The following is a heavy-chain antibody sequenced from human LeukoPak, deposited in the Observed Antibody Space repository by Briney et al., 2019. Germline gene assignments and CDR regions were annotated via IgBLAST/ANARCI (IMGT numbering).Heavy chain of an antibody. J-gene: IGHJ5*02. CDR2: IIPIFGTA. CDR1: GYTFTDYY. D-gene: IGHD3-22*01. Sequence: SVKVSCKASGYTFTDYYMHWVRQAPGQGLEGMGGIIPIFGTANYAPKFQGRVTITADESTSTAYMELSSLRSEDTAVYYCARGNKYYYDSSGYYHWGQGTLVTVSS. V-gene: IGHV1-69*13. CDR3: ARGNKYYYDSSGYYH.